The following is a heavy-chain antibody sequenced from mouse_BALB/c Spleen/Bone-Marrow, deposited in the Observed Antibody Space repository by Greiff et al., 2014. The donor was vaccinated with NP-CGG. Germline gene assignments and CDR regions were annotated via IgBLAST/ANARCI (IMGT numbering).Heavy chain of an antibody. CDR1: GYTFTSYV. CDR3: ARTILGYYFDY. V-gene: IGHV1-14*01. D-gene: IGHD2-10*02. CDR2: IHPYNDGT. J-gene: IGHJ2*01. Sequence: EVQLQQSGPEPVKPGASVKMSCKASGYTFTSYVMHWVKQKPGQGLEWIGCIHPYNDGTKYNERFKGKATLTSDKSSSTAYMELSSLTSEDSAVYYCARTILGYYFDYWGQGTTLTVSS.